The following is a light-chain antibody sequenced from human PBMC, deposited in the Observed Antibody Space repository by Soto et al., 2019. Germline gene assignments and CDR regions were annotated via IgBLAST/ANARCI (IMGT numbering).Light chain of an antibody. CDR3: QQYHNWPIT. V-gene: IGKV3-11*01. Sequence: EIVLTQSPATLSLSPGERATLSCRASQTVSSSLAWYQQKPGQAPRLLIYEASNRATGIPARFSGSGSGTEFTLTISSLQSEDFALYYCQQYHNWPITFGQGTRLEI. J-gene: IGKJ5*01. CDR2: EAS. CDR1: QTVSSS.